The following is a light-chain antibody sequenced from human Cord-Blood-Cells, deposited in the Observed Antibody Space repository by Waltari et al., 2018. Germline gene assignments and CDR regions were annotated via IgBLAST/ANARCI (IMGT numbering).Light chain of an antibody. CDR2: KAS. V-gene: IGKV1-5*03. CDR1: QSISSW. J-gene: IGKJ4*01. Sequence: DIQMTQSPSTLSASVGDRVTITWRASQSISSWLAWYQQKPGKAPKLLIYKASSLESGVPSRFSGSGSGTEFTLTISSLQPDDFATYYCQQYNSYSPLTFGGGTKVEIK. CDR3: QQYNSYSPLT.